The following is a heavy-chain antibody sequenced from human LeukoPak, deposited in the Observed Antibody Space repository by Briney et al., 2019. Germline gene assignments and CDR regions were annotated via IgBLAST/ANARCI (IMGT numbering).Heavy chain of an antibody. CDR2: ISYDGSNK. D-gene: IGHD1-26*01. V-gene: IGHV3-30*04. CDR1: GFTFSSYS. Sequence: GGSLRLSCAASGFTFSSYSMHWVRQAPGKGLEWVAVISYDGSNKYNADSVKGRFTISRDNSKNTLYLQLNSLRPEDTAVYYCAGTIGIVGLTTGIDYWGQGTLVTVSS. CDR3: AGTIGIVGLTTGIDY. J-gene: IGHJ4*02.